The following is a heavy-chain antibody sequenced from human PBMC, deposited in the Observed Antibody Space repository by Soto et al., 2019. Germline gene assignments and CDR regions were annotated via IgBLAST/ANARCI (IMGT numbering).Heavy chain of an antibody. Sequence: GGSRRRYCVTAGFTFSSYVLHRIRQTPGGGLNFVAFMSHDVNNKXXADSVKGXXPSSIDNSDNTLYLQXAILSAEDTAVYYCARDDEGGSECDLGYWGPGT. CDR3: ARDDEGGSECDLGY. V-gene: IGHV3-30-3*01. CDR1: GFTFSSYV. D-gene: IGHD1-26*01. CDR2: MSHDVNNK. J-gene: IGHJ4*02.